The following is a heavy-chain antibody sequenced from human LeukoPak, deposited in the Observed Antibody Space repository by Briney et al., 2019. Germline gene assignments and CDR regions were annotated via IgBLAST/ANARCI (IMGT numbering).Heavy chain of an antibody. CDR1: GYTFTGYY. J-gene: IGHJ6*02. Sequence: ASVKVSCKASGYTFTGYYMHWVRQAPGQGLERMGWINPNSGGTNYAQKFQGRVTMTRDTSISTAYMELSRLRSDDTAVYYCARDSYCSSTSCYRESYYGMDVWGQGTTVTVSS. D-gene: IGHD2-2*01. CDR2: INPNSGGT. V-gene: IGHV1-2*02. CDR3: ARDSYCSSTSCYRESYYGMDV.